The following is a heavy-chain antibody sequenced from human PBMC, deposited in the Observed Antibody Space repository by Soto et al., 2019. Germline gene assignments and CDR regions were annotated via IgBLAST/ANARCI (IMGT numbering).Heavy chain of an antibody. CDR1: GSTFTYYD. CDR2: MNPNTGNT. Sequence: XSVKVCWKCSGSTFTYYDSHLVRQAPGQGLECMGWMNPNTGNTRYSHHFQVRLVMTMDTSISTAFMELSSLRSEDTALYYCERGKLATLTDVWGQGTLVTVSS. D-gene: IGHD5-12*01. V-gene: IGHV1-8*01. CDR3: ERGKLATLTDV. J-gene: IGHJ4*02.